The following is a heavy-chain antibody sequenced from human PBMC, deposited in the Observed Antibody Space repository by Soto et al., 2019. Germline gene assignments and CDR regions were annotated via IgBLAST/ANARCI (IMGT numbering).Heavy chain of an antibody. Sequence: SGPTLVNPTQTLTLTCTFSGFSLSTSGMCVSWIRQPPGKALEWLARIDWDDDKYYSTSLKTRLTISKDTSKNQVVLTMTNMDPVDTATYYFARTLPRDYDFWSGPLYYFDYWGQGTLVTVSS. CDR1: GFSLSTSGMC. V-gene: IGHV2-70*11. D-gene: IGHD3-3*01. CDR3: ARTLPRDYDFWSGPLYYFDY. CDR2: IDWDDDK. J-gene: IGHJ4*02.